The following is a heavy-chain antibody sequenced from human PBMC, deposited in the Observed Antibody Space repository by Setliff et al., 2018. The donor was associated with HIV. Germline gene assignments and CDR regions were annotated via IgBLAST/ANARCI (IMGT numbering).Heavy chain of an antibody. CDR1: NASFSDYY. Sequence: SETLSLTCAVYNASFSDYYRGWIRQAPGRGLEWIGEVNHSGSTNYISSLKNRVSMSINLSKNQFALKLTSVTAADTAVYYCVLRVFGPIEYWGQGNQVTVSS. J-gene: IGHJ4*02. V-gene: IGHV4-34*01. CDR3: VLRVFGPIEY. CDR2: VNHSGST. D-gene: IGHD5-12*01.